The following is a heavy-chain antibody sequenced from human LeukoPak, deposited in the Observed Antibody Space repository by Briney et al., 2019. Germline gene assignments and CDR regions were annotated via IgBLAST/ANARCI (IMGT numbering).Heavy chain of an antibody. V-gene: IGHV4-39*07. Sequence: SETLSLTCSVSGGSISSSSYFWGWIRQPPGKGLEWIGNIYYSGSTYYNPSLKSRVTISVDTSKNQFSLKLSSVTAADTAVYYCARVQPMIVVVRAAGDAFDIWGQGTKVTVSS. CDR1: GGSISSSSYF. CDR3: ARVQPMIVVVRAAGDAFDI. D-gene: IGHD3-22*01. CDR2: IYYSGST. J-gene: IGHJ3*02.